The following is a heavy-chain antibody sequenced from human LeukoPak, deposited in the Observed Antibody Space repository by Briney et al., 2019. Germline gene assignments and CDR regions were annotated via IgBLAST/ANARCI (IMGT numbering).Heavy chain of an antibody. V-gene: IGHV4-59*01. D-gene: IGHD3-3*01. Sequence: PGGSLRLSCAASGFTFSSYWMSWVRQAPGKGLEWIGNIYYSGSTNYNPSLKSRVTISVDTSKNQFSLKLSSVTAADTAVYYCARAVMTHGAQYDFWSGYYPYYFDYWGQGTLVTVSS. CDR3: ARAVMTHGAQYDFWSGYYPYYFDY. J-gene: IGHJ4*02. CDR1: GFTFSSYW. CDR2: IYYSGST.